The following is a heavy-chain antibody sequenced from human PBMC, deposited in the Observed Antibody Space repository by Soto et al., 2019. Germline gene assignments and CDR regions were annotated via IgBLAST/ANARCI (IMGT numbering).Heavy chain of an antibody. D-gene: IGHD1-1*01. Sequence: GESLKISCKGSGYSFTSYWISWVRQMPGKGLEWMGRIDPSDSYTNYSPSFQGHVTISADKSISTAYLQWSSLRAEDTAVYYCARNIGGKEATGNMGFDHWGQGTPVTV. V-gene: IGHV5-10-1*01. CDR3: ARNIGGKEATGNMGFDH. CDR2: IDPSDSYT. CDR1: GYSFTSYW. J-gene: IGHJ4*02.